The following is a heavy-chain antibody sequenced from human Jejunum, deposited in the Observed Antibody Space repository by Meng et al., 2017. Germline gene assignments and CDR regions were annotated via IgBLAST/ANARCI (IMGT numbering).Heavy chain of an antibody. D-gene: IGHD1-1*01. J-gene: IGHJ4*02. CDR1: GFSISSGNY. Sequence: SETLSLTCTVSGFSISSGNYWGWIRQPPGKGLEWIGSLYHSVSTYYNPSLKSRLTISVDTSKNQFSLRLTSVTAADTALYYCTRDIGGGTQDYWGQGTLVTGSS. CDR3: TRDIGGGTQDY. CDR2: LYHSVST. V-gene: IGHV4-38-2*02.